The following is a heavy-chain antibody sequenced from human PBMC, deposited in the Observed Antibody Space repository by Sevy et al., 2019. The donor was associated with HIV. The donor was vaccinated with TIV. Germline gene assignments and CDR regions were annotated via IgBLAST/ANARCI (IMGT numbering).Heavy chain of an antibody. CDR3: TRWSGSQSIFDY. D-gene: IGHD1-26*01. CDR2: FKSKIHGGTT. CDR1: GFIFGDYG. Sequence: GGSLRLSCTASGFIFGDYGMSWVRQAPGKGLEWIAFFKSKIHGGTTENAASVKGRFTISRDDSKNIIYLQMSNLKTEDTGVYSCTRWSGSQSIFDYWGQGTLVTVSS. J-gene: IGHJ4*02. V-gene: IGHV3-49*04.